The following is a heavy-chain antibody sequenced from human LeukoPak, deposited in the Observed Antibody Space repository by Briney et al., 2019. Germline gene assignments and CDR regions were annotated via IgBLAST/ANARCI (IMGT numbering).Heavy chain of an antibody. V-gene: IGHV4-39*01. J-gene: IGHJ4*02. D-gene: IGHD1-26*01. Sequence: SETLSLTCTVSGGSISGNSYYWGWIRQPPGKGLEWIGSIYYSGITYYNPSLKSRVTISVDTSKNQFSLKLSSVTAADTAVYYCASWGATHHYFDSWGRGTLVTVSS. CDR2: IYYSGIT. CDR3: ASWGATHHYFDS. CDR1: GGSISGNSYY.